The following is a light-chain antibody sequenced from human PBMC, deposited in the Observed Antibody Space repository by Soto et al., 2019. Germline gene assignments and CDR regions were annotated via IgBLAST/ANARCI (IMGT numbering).Light chain of an antibody. V-gene: IGKV1-9*01. CDR2: DAS. CDR3: QQLRSYPST. CDR1: QDIRNY. Sequence: IQLTQSRSTLSASGGERGTRTWRASQDIRNYLAWYQQKPGKAPKLLICDASTLYSGVPSRFSGSGSGTDFTLTISGLQPEDFAAYSCQQLRSYPSTFGGGTKVDIK. J-gene: IGKJ4*01.